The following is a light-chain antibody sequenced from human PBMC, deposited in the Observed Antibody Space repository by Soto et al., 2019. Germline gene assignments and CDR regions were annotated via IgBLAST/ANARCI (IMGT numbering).Light chain of an antibody. J-gene: IGKJ2*01. CDR1: RDIKRW. Sequence: DIQMTQSPSYVSASVGDRVTITCRASRDIKRWLAWYQQKPGKAPKLLIYNASSLQSGVPSRFSGSGSGTECTLTITSLLPEDFGTYYCQQATSFPYTLGQGTKLEIK. CDR3: QQATSFPYT. CDR2: NAS. V-gene: IGKV1D-12*01.